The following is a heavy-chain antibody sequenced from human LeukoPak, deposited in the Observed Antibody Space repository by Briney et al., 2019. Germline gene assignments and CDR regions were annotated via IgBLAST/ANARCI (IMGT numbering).Heavy chain of an antibody. CDR1: GVSISNFH. CDR3: VRDGGSGWTDFDY. J-gene: IGHJ4*02. V-gene: IGHV4-59*01. CDR2: IRYSGTT. D-gene: IGHD6-19*01. Sequence: KSSETLSLTCTVSGVSISNFHWNWVRQPPGKGLEWIGNIRYSGTTHYNPSLKSRVTISLDTSKNQFSLNLSSVTAADTAVYYCVRDGGSGWTDFDYWGQGTLVTVSS.